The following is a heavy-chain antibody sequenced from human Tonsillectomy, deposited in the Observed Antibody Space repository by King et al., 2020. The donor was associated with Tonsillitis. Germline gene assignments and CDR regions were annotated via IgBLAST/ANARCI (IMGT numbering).Heavy chain of an antibody. CDR2: ISSSSSYI. CDR1: GFTFSSYS. J-gene: IGHJ4*02. V-gene: IGHV3-21*01. D-gene: IGHD3-22*01. CDR3: ARDEGDDSSGYYPYYFDY. Sequence: VQLVESGGGLVKPGGSLRLSCAASGFTFSSYSMNWVRQAPGKGLEWVSSISSSSSYIYYADSVKGRFTISRDNAKNSLYLQMNSLRAEDTAVYYCARDEGDDSSGYYPYYFDYWGQGTLVTVSS.